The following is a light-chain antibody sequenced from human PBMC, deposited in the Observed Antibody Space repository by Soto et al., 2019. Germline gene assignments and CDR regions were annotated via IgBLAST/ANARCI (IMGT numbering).Light chain of an antibody. Sequence: GDRVTITCRASQNINNWIAWYQQKPGKAPKFLIYDASTLESGVPSRFSGSGFGTEFSLTISSLQPDDFGSYYCQHMRTLGPGPKVDIK. CDR2: DAS. J-gene: IGKJ1*01. CDR1: QNINNW. V-gene: IGKV1-5*01. CDR3: QHMRT.